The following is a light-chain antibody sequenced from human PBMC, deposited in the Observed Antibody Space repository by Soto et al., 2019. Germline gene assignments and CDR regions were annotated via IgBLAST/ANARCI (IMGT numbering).Light chain of an antibody. Sequence: IVMTQSPATLSVSPGERATLSCSASQSVSSNLAGYQQKLCQAPRLLIYGASNRATGIPARLSGSGSGTEFTLTISSLQAEDFAVYYCQQYKNWPTVGQGTKVEIK. CDR3: QQYKNWPT. V-gene: IGKV3-15*01. CDR1: QSVSSN. CDR2: GAS. J-gene: IGKJ1*01.